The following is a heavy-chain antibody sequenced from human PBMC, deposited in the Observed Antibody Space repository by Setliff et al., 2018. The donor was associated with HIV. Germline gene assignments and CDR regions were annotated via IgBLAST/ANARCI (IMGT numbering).Heavy chain of an antibody. Sequence: GASVKVSCKASGYTFTNFYMHWVRQAPGQGLEWMGWISASNGNTHYAQKVQGRVTLTTDTSTNTAYMELRSLRSDDAAVYYCAKTTPQPHYYYYVDVWGKGTTVTVSS. CDR2: ISASNGNT. CDR1: GYTFTNFY. V-gene: IGHV1-18*04. CDR3: AKTTPQPHYYYYVDV. D-gene: IGHD4-17*01. J-gene: IGHJ6*03.